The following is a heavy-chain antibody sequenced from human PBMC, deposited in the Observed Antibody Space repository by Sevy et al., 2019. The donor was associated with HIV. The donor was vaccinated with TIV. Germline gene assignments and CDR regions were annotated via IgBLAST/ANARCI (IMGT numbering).Heavy chain of an antibody. CDR3: AIENYDFWIYYYYGMDV. CDR1: GFTFSSYS. J-gene: IGHJ6*02. V-gene: IGHV3-48*01. CDR2: ISSSSSTI. D-gene: IGHD3-3*01. Sequence: GGSLRLSCVASGFTFSSYSMNWVRQAPGKGLEWVSYISSSSSTIYYADSVKGRFTISRDNAKNSLYLQMNSLRAEDTAVYYCAIENYDFWIYYYYGMDVWGQGTTVTVSS.